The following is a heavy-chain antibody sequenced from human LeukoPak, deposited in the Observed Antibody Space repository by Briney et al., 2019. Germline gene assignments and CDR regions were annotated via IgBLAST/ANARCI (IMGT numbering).Heavy chain of an antibody. J-gene: IGHJ4*02. D-gene: IGHD1/OR15-1a*01. CDR2: SSGDGDVT. CDR3: AKGNNSISHNFDY. CDR1: GFSFRDFS. Sequence: PGGSLRLSCEASGFSFRDFSMHWIRQAPGKGLEWVSLSSGDGDVTHYADSMRGRFTISRDDSRNSLYLQMTSLGVEDTALYYCAKGNNSISHNFDYWGQGTLVTVSS. V-gene: IGHV3-43*02.